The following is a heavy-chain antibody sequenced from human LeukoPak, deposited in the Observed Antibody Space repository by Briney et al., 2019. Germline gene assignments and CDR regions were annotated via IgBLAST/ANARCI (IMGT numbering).Heavy chain of an antibody. D-gene: IGHD5-18*01. V-gene: IGHV3-23*01. CDR2: ISGSGGST. J-gene: IGHJ4*02. CDR3: AKGLIQLWLQLY. CDR1: GFTFSSYA. Sequence: TGGSLRLSCAAPGFTFSSYAMSWVRQAPGKGLEWVSAISGSGGSTYYADSVKGRFTISRDNSKNTLYLQMNSLRAEDTAVYYCAKGLIQLWLQLYWGQGTLVTVSS.